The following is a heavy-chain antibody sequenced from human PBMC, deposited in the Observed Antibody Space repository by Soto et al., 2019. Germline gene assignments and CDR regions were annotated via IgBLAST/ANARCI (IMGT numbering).Heavy chain of an antibody. CDR2: ISYDGSNK. J-gene: IGHJ4*02. Sequence: QVQLVESGGGVVQPGRSLRLSCAASGFTFSSYGMHWVRQAPGKGLEWVAVISYDGSNKYYADSVKGRFTISRDNSKNTLYLQMNSLRAEDTAVYYCAKDVHRGGYYPFDYWGQGTLVTVSS. D-gene: IGHD3-22*01. CDR3: AKDVHRGGYYPFDY. CDR1: GFTFSSYG. V-gene: IGHV3-30*18.